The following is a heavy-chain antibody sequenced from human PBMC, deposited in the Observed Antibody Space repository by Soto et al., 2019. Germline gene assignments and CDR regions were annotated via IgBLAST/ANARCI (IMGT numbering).Heavy chain of an antibody. CDR2: ISYDGSNK. CDR1: GFTFSSYG. V-gene: IGHV3-30*18. CDR3: AKDQGSGAADYYYYVMDV. D-gene: IGHD6-13*01. Sequence: PGGSMRLSCAASGFTFSSYGMHWVRQAPGKGLEWVAVISYDGSNKYYADSVKGRFTISRDNSKNTLYLQMNSLRAEDSAVYYCAKDQGSGAADYYYYVMDVWGQGTTVTVS. J-gene: IGHJ6*02.